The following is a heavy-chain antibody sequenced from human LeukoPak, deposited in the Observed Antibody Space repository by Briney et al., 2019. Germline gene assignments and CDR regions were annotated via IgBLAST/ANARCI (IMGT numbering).Heavy chain of an antibody. Sequence: PGGSLRLSCAASGFTFSSYDMSWVRQAPGKGLEWVSAISGSGGSKYYADSVKGRFTSSRDNSKNTLYLQMNSLRAEDTAVYYCAKDLGGGGGYWGQGTLVTVSS. CDR2: ISGSGGSK. CDR1: GFTFSSYD. CDR3: AKDLGGGGGY. D-gene: IGHD3-16*01. J-gene: IGHJ4*02. V-gene: IGHV3-23*01.